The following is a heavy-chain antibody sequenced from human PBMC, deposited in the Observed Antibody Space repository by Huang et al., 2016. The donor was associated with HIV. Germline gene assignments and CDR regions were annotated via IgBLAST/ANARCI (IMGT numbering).Heavy chain of an antibody. V-gene: IGHV3-30*02. D-gene: IGHD2-15*01. J-gene: IGHJ4*02. CDR1: GFTFSSYG. CDR3: AKVTLGFDY. CDR2: IQYDGTKK. Sequence: QVQLVESGGGVVQPGGSLRLSCAASGFTFSSYGMHWVRQAPGLGLEWVAFIQYDGTKKYYADSVKGRFNSSRDNSKNTVHLQMNNLTVEDTAVYYCAKVTLGFDYWGQGTLVTVSS.